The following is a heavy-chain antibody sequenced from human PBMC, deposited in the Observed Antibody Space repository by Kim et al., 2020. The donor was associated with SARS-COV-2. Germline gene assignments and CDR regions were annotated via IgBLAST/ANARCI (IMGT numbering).Heavy chain of an antibody. V-gene: IGHV3-74*01. D-gene: IGHD6-19*01. CDR3: ARGGYSSVWYLSYFDY. CDR1: GFTFSSYW. J-gene: IGHJ4*02. Sequence: GGSLRLSCAASGFTFSSYWMHWVRQAPGKGLVWVSRINSDGSSTSYADSVKGRFTISRDNAKNTLYLQMNSLRAEDTAVYYCARGGYSSVWYLSYFDYWGQGTLVTVSS. CDR2: INSDGSST.